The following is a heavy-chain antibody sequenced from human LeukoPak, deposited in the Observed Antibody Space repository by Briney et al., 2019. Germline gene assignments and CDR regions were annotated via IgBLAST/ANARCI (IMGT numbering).Heavy chain of an antibody. CDR1: GFTFSNYW. V-gene: IGHV3-74*03. CDR2: IDNAGSIT. CDR3: AKDLGSVVTPPSLDF. J-gene: IGHJ4*02. D-gene: IGHD4-23*01. Sequence: GGSLRLSCAASGFTFSNYWIHWVRQAPGKGLVWVSRIDNAGSITTYADSVKGRFTISRDNSKNTLYLQMSSLRAEDTAVYYCAKDLGSVVTPPSLDFWGQGTLVTVSS.